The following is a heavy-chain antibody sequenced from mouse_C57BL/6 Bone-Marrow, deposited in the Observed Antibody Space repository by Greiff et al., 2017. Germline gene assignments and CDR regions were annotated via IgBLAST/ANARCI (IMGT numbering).Heavy chain of an antibody. Sequence: EVKVVESGGGLVQPGESLKLSCESNEYEFPSHDMSWVRKTPEKRLELVAAINSDGGSTYYPDTMERRFIISRDNTKKTLYLQMSSLRSEDTALYYCARQDGNYAGFAYWGQGTLVTVSA. V-gene: IGHV5-2*01. CDR1: EYEFPSHD. CDR3: ARQDGNYAGFAY. CDR2: INSDGGST. J-gene: IGHJ3*01. D-gene: IGHD2-1*01.